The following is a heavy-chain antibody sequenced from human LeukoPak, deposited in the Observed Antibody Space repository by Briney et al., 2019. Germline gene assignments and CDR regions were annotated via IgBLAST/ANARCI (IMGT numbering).Heavy chain of an antibody. V-gene: IGHV3-30*02. D-gene: IGHD4-17*01. CDR2: IRYDGSNK. J-gene: IGHJ4*02. Sequence: PGGSLRLSCAASGFIFSSYGMHWVRQAPGKGLEWVAFIRYDGSNKYYADSVRGRFTISRDNSKNTLYLQMNSLRPEDTAVYYCVFGEGWGQGTLVTVSS. CDR3: VFGEG. CDR1: GFIFSSYG.